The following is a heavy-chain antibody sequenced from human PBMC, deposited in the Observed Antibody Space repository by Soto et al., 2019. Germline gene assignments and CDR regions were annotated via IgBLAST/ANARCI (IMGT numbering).Heavy chain of an antibody. CDR1: GGTFASSHW. CDR2: VYHTGDT. D-gene: IGHD2-21*02. CDR3: AREIVTAGGNNYFDP. J-gene: IGHJ5*02. V-gene: IGHV4-4*02. Sequence: SETLSLTCGVSGGTFASSHWCSWGRQSPGRGLEWIGNVYHTGDTNFNPSLQSRFTFSVDKSNNQFSLRLTSVTAADTAVYFCAREIVTAGGNNYFDPWGPGTLVTVSS.